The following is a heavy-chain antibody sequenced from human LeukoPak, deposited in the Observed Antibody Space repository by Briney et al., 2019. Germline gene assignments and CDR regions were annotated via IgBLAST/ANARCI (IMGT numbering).Heavy chain of an antibody. CDR1: GFTFSSYA. CDR3: ARDESYYDILTGVGY. V-gene: IGHV3-30*04. D-gene: IGHD3-9*01. CDR2: ISYDGSNK. Sequence: GGSLRLSCAASGFTFSSYAMHWVRQAPGKGLEWVAVISYDGSNKYYADSVKGRFTISRDNSKNTLCLQMNSLRAEDTAVYYCARDESYYDILTGVGYWGQGTLVTVSS. J-gene: IGHJ4*02.